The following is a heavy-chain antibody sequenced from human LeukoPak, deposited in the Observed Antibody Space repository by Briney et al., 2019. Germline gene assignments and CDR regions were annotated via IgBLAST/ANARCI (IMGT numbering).Heavy chain of an antibody. D-gene: IGHD2-21*02. V-gene: IGHV4-39*01. CDR1: GGSISSYY. Sequence: TSETLSLTCTVSGGSISSYYWCWIRQPPGKGLEWIGSIYYSGSTYYNPSLKSRVTISVDTSKNQFSLKLSSVTAADTAVYYCARHRGGYYPYEYYFEYWGQGTLVTVSS. CDR3: ARHRGGYYPYEYYFEY. CDR2: IYYSGST. J-gene: IGHJ4*02.